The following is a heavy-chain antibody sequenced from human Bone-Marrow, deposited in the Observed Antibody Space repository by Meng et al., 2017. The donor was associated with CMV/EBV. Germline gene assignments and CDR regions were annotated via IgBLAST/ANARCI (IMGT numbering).Heavy chain of an antibody. D-gene: IGHD3-3*01. Sequence: GGSLRLSCAASGFTFSNAWMSWVRQAPGKGLEWVGRIKSKTDGGTTDYAAPVKGRFTISRDDSKNTLYLQMNSLKTEDTAVYYCTTLATYYDFWSGSYGMDVWGQGTTVTVSS. CDR3: TTLATYYDFWSGSYGMDV. CDR1: GFTFSNAW. J-gene: IGHJ6*02. CDR2: IKSKTDGGTT. V-gene: IGHV3-15*01.